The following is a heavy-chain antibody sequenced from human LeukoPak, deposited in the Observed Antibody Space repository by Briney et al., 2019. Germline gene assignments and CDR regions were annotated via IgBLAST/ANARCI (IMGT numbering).Heavy chain of an antibody. CDR2: INHSDGST. D-gene: IGHD3-10*01. Sequence: ASVRVSCKASGYSFTRHFIHWVRQAPGQGREWMGVINHSDGSTSYAQKCQGRVIMTRDTSTSTVYMELSSLSSKDPAVYYCQRGKVVTMVRGVIITYFDYWGQGTLVTVSS. V-gene: IGHV1-46*01. CDR3: QRGKVVTMVRGVIITYFDY. CDR1: GYSFTRHF. J-gene: IGHJ4*02.